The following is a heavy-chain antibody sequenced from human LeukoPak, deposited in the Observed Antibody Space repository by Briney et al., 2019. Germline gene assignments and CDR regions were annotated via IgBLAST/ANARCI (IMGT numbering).Heavy chain of an antibody. D-gene: IGHD1-26*01. V-gene: IGHV4-34*01. J-gene: IGHJ4*02. CDR1: GGSFSGYY. CDR2: INHSGST. Sequence: KPSETLSLTCAVYGGSFSGYYWCWIRQPPGKGLEWIGEINHSGSTNYNPSLKSRVTISVDTSKNQFSLKLSSVTAADTAVYYCARLYSGSYIYWGQGTLVTVSS. CDR3: ARLYSGSYIY.